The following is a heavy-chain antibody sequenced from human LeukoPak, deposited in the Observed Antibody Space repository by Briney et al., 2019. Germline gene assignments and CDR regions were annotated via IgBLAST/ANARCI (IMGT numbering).Heavy chain of an antibody. CDR1: GGTFSSYA. D-gene: IGHD4-23*01. J-gene: IGHJ4*02. V-gene: IGHV1-69*04. CDR3: ARGGPDYAGNVGAKY. Sequence: ASVKVSCKASGGTFSSYAISWVRQAPGQGLEWMGRIIPILGIANYAQKFQGRVTIPADKSTRTAYMELSSLRSEDTAVYYCARGGPDYAGNVGAKYWGQGTLVTVSS. CDR2: IIPILGIA.